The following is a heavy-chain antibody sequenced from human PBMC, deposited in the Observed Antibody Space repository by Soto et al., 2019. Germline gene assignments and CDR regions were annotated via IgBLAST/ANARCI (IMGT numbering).Heavy chain of an antibody. Sequence: ASVKVSCKASGYAFLSHDINWVRQASGQGPEWVGWINPNSGSTGYAQKFQGRVTLTRDTSASTAYMEVSSLTNEDTAVYYCAIEPYSGYAPLDYWCQGILVTVS. CDR1: GYAFLSHD. CDR3: AIEPYSGYAPLDY. V-gene: IGHV1-8*01. CDR2: INPNSGST. J-gene: IGHJ4*02. D-gene: IGHD3-22*01.